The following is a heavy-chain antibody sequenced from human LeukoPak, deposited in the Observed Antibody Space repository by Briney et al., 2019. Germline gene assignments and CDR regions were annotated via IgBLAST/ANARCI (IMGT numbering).Heavy chain of an antibody. V-gene: IGHV4-34*01. CDR3: AREEYSSSFSFDY. D-gene: IGHD6-13*01. J-gene: IGHJ4*02. CDR1: GGSFSGYY. Sequence: SETLSLTCAVYGGSFSGYYWSWIRQPPGKGLEWIGEINHSGSTNYNPSLKSRVTISVDTSKNQFSLKLSSVTAADTAVYYCAREEYSSSFSFDYWGQGTLVTVSS. CDR2: INHSGST.